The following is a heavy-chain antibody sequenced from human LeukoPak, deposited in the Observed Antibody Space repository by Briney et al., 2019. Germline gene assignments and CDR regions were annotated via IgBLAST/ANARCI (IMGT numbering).Heavy chain of an antibody. D-gene: IGHD2-2*01. J-gene: IGHJ4*02. CDR1: GGSFSGYY. Sequence: SETLSLTCAVYGGSFSGYYWSWIRQPPGKGLEWIGEINHSGSTNYNPSLKSRVTISVDTSKNQFSLKLSSVTAADTAVYYCARHELVVVPAAAQLWYGPLDYWGQGTLVTVSS. CDR3: ARHELVVVPAAAQLWYGPLDY. CDR2: INHSGST. V-gene: IGHV4-34*01.